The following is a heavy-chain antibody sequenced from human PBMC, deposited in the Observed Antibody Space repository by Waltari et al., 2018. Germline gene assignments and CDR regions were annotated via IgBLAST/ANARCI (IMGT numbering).Heavy chain of an antibody. V-gene: IGHV4-39*01. Sequence: QLQLQESGPGLVKPSETLSLTCTVSGGSISSSSYYWGWIRQPPGKGLEWIGSIYYSGRTYYNPSLKRRVTISVETSKNQFALELSSVTAADTAVYYCASLHRGAFDIWGQGTMVTVSS. CDR2: IYYSGRT. J-gene: IGHJ3*02. CDR1: GGSISSSSYY. CDR3: ASLHRGAFDI.